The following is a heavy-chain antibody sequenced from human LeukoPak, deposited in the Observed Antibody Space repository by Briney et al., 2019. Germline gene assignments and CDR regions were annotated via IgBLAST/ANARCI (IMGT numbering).Heavy chain of an antibody. CDR2: IYYSGST. CDR1: GGSISSYY. V-gene: IGHV4-59*08. D-gene: IGHD3-22*01. CDR3: ARCRDTSGYYYSAWDFDY. J-gene: IGHJ4*02. Sequence: NPSETLSLTCTVSGGSISSYYWSWIRQPPGKGLEWIGYIYYSGSTNYNPSLKSRVTISVDTSKNQFSLKLSSVTAADTAVYYCARCRDTSGYYYSAWDFDYWGQGTLVTVSS.